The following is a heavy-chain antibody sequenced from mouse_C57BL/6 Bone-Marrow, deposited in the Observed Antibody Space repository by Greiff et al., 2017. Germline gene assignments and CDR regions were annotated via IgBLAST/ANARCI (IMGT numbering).Heavy chain of an antibody. J-gene: IGHJ4*01. V-gene: IGHV1-81*01. D-gene: IGHD1-1*01. Sequence: VQLQQSGAELARPGASVKLSCKASGYTFTSYGISWVKQRTGQGLEWIGEIYPRSGNTYYNEKFKGKATLTADKSSSTAYMELRSLTSEDSAVYFCARGAPLSTVVAMRGAMDYWGQGTSVTVSS. CDR2: IYPRSGNT. CDR1: GYTFTSYG. CDR3: ARGAPLSTVVAMRGAMDY.